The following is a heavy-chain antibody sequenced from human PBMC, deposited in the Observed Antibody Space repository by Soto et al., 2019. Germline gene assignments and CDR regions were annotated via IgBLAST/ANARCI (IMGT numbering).Heavy chain of an antibody. CDR3: ARGPPSGYSSGWHFYYYYYYMDV. J-gene: IGHJ6*03. D-gene: IGHD6-19*01. Sequence: SVKVSCKASGYTLTSYDINWVRQATGQGLEWMGWMNPNSGNTGYAQKFQGRVTMTRNTSISTAYMELSSLRSEDTAVYYCARGPPSGYSSGWHFYYYYYYMDVWGKGTTVTVSS. CDR1: GYTLTSYD. CDR2: MNPNSGNT. V-gene: IGHV1-8*01.